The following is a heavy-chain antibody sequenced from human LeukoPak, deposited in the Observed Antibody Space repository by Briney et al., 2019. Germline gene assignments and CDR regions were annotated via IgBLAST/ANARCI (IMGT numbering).Heavy chain of an antibody. CDR2: ISAYNGNT. Sequence: ASVKVSCTASGYTFTSYGISWVRQAPGQGLEWMGWISAYNGNTNYAQKLQGRVTMTTDTSTSTAYMELRSLRSDDTAVYYCARDYDSSGYRGDAFDIWGQGTMVTVSS. CDR3: ARDYDSSGYRGDAFDI. V-gene: IGHV1-18*01. D-gene: IGHD3-22*01. J-gene: IGHJ3*02. CDR1: GYTFTSYG.